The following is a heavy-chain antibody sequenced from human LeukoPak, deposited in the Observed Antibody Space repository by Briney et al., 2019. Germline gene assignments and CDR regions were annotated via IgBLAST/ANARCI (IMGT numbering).Heavy chain of an antibody. J-gene: IGHJ4*02. CDR1: GGSISSYY. V-gene: IGHV4-4*07. CDR3: ARDLGAAADLDYFDY. Sequence: SETLSLTCTVSGGSISSYYWSWIRQPAGKGLEWIGRIYTSGSTNYNPSLKSRVTMSVDTSKNQFSLKLSSVTAADTAVYYCARDLGAAADLDYFDYWGQGTLVTVSS. CDR2: IYTSGST. D-gene: IGHD6-13*01.